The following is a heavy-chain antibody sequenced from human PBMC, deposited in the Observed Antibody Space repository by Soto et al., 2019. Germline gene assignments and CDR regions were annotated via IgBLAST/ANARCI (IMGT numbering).Heavy chain of an antibody. CDR2: IYYSGGT. CDR3: SRVTSSWGLVSYFVY. V-gene: IGHV4-61*01. D-gene: IGHD6-13*01. CDR1: GGSVSSGSYY. J-gene: IGHJ4*02. Sequence: QVQLQESGPGLVKPSETLSLTCTVSGGSVSSGSYYWRWFCQPPGKGLDCVGYIYYSGGTNYYPSIKSLVTISVDTYKNPFSLKLSYVTAADTALYYCSRVTSSWGLVSYFVYWGQGTLVTVTS.